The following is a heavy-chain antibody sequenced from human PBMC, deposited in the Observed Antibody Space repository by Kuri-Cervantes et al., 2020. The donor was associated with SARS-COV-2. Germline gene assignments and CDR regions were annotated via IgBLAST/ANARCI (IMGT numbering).Heavy chain of an antibody. J-gene: IGHJ6*02. CDR1: GFTFSDYY. V-gene: IGHV3-11*01. Sequence: GESLKISCAASGFTFSDYYMSWIRQAPGKGLEWVSYISSSGSTIYYADSVKGRFTISRDNAKNSLYLQMNSLRAEDTAVYYCARTGLPGWYYYYGMDVWGQGTTGTVSS. CDR2: ISSSGSTI. CDR3: ARTGLPGWYYYYGMDV. D-gene: IGHD2-15*01.